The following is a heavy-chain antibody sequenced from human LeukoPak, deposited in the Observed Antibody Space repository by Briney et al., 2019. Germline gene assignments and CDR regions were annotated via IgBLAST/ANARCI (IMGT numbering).Heavy chain of an antibody. J-gene: IGHJ4*02. CDR1: GLTFSAID. D-gene: IGHD6-6*01. CDR2: IWYDGSNI. Sequence: PGGFLRLSCAASGLTFSAIDIHWVRQAPGKGLEWVAVIWYDGSNIHYADSVKGRFTISRDNSKNTVFLQMNSLRAGDTAVYYCARGFGSSAWFFDYWGQGTLVTVSS. CDR3: ARGFGSSAWFFDY. V-gene: IGHV3-33*01.